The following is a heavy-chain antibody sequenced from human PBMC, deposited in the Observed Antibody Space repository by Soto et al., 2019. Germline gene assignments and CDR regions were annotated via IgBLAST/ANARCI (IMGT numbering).Heavy chain of an antibody. D-gene: IGHD3-16*01. CDR3: ARHYDDRANNAFDI. J-gene: IGHJ3*02. V-gene: IGHV4-4*02. CDR1: GDSIISGHW. CDR2: IYHSGST. Sequence: QAQLRESGPGLVKPSGTLSLTCAVSGDSIISGHWWSWVRQSPGKGLEWIGEIYHSGSTNDNPSLKSRVTMSVDKSKNQVSLKLISVTAADTAIYYCARHYDDRANNAFDIWGQGTLVTVSS.